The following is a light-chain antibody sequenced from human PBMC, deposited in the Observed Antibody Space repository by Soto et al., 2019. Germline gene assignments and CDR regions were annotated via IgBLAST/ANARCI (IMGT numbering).Light chain of an antibody. J-gene: IGLJ2*01. V-gene: IGLV2-14*01. Sequence: QSALTQPASVSGSPGQSITISCTGTSSDLGTYHFVSWYQQHPDKAPKLMIYEVSNRPSGVSNRFSGSKSGNTASLTISGLQAEDEADYYCLLYFGGAQVFGGGTKLTVL. CDR3: LLYFGGAQV. CDR1: SSDLGTYHF. CDR2: EVS.